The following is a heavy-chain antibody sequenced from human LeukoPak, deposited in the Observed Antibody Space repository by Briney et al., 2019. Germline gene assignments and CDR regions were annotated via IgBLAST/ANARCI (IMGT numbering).Heavy chain of an antibody. J-gene: IGHJ3*02. D-gene: IGHD3-10*01. CDR2: IYSNGSP. Sequence: PGGSLRLSCATSGFTVSSNYMNWVCQAPGKGLEWVSIIYSNGSPYYADSVKGRFTISRDNSKNTLHLQMNSLRAEDTAVYYCARYYYVSGSFDIWGQGTMVTVSS. V-gene: IGHV3-53*01. CDR1: GFTVSSNY. CDR3: ARYYYVSGSFDI.